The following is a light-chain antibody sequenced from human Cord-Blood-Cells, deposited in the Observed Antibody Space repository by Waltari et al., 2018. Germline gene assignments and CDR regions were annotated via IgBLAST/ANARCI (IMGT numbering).Light chain of an antibody. CDR3: QSADSSGTYVV. Sequence: SYELTQPPSVSVSPGQTARITCSGDALPTQYAYWYQQKPGQAPVLVIYKDSERPSGIPERFSGSSSGTTVTLTISGVQAEDEADYYRQSADSSGTYVVFGGGTKLTVL. J-gene: IGLJ2*01. CDR2: KDS. CDR1: ALPTQY. V-gene: IGLV3-25*02.